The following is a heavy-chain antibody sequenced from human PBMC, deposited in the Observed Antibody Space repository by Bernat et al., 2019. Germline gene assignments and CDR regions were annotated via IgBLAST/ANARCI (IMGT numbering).Heavy chain of an antibody. D-gene: IGHD3-10*02. CDR1: GFTFSSYG. J-gene: IGHJ6*02. CDR2: ISYDGSNK. CDR3: ANNMFGELLSPSDYYYYGMDV. V-gene: IGHV3-30*18. Sequence: QVQLVESGGGVVQPGRSLRLSCAASGFTFSSYGMHWVRQAPGKGLEWVAVISYDGSNKYYADSVKGRFTISRDNSKNTLYLQMNSLRAEDTAMYYCANNMFGELLSPSDYYYYGMDVWGQGTTVTVSS.